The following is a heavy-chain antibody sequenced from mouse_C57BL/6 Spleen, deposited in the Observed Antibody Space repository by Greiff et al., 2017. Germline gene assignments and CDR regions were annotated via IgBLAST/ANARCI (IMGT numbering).Heavy chain of an antibody. V-gene: IGHV8-12*01. D-gene: IGHD1-1*01. CDR3: ARRDNYDGYFDY. J-gene: IGHJ2*01. Sequence: QVTLKVSGPGILQSSQTLSLTCSFSGFSLSTSGMGVSWIRQPAGKGLCWLAHTYRDDDKRYNPSLKSRHTISKDTSRNPVFLKITSVDTADTAAYYCARRDNYDGYFDYWGQGTTLTVSA. CDR1: GFSLSTSGMG. CDR2: TYRDDDK.